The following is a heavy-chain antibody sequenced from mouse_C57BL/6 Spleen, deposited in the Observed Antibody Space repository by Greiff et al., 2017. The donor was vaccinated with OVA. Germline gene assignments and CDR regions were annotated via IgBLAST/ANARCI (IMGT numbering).Heavy chain of an antibody. V-gene: IGHV1-15*01. Sequence: QVQLKESGAELVRPGASVTLSCKASGYTFTDYEMHWVKQTPVHGLEWIGAIDPETGGTAYNQKFKGKAILTADKSSSTAYMELRSLTSEDSAVYYCTRERGNYDYYAMDYWGQGTSVTVSS. CDR1: GYTFTDYE. D-gene: IGHD2-1*01. J-gene: IGHJ4*01. CDR3: TRERGNYDYYAMDY. CDR2: IDPETGGT.